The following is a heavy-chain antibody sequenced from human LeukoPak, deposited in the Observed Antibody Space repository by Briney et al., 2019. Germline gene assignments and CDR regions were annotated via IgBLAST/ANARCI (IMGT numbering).Heavy chain of an antibody. CDR3: ARYHNGYGDY. Sequence: SETLSLTCTVSGGSIRSSSYYWGWIRQPPGKGLEWIGSIYYSGNTYYNPSLKSRVIISVDTSRDQFSLKLSSVTAADTAVYYCARYHNGYGDYWGQGSLVTVSS. J-gene: IGHJ4*02. V-gene: IGHV4-39*07. D-gene: IGHD5-12*01. CDR1: GGSIRSSSYY. CDR2: IYYSGNT.